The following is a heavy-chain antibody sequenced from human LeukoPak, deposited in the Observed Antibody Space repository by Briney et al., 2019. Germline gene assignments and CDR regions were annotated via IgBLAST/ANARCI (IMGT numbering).Heavy chain of an antibody. CDR3: TRDRGDFWSGATYYMDV. V-gene: IGHV3-49*04. D-gene: IGHD3-3*01. Sequence: GGSLRLSCTASGFTCGDYAMSWVRQAPGKGLEWVGFIRSKAYGGTTEYAASVKGRFTISRDDSKSIAYLQMNSLKTEDTAVYYCTRDRGDFWSGATYYMDVWGKGTTVTVSS. CDR1: GFTCGDYA. J-gene: IGHJ6*03. CDR2: IRSKAYGGTT.